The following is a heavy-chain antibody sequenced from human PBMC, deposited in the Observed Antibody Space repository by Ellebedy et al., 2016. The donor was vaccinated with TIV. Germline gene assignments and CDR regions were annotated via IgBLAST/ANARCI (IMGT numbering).Heavy chain of an antibody. V-gene: IGHV1-69*13. Sequence: ASVKVSXXASGGTFSSYAISWVRQAPGQGLEWMGGFIPIFGTANYAQKFQGRVTITADESTSTAYMELSSLRSEDTAVYYCARGAAVATIRLYYYYGMDVWGQGTTVTVSS. J-gene: IGHJ6*02. CDR2: FIPIFGTA. CDR3: ARGAAVATIRLYYYYGMDV. CDR1: GGTFSSYA. D-gene: IGHD5-12*01.